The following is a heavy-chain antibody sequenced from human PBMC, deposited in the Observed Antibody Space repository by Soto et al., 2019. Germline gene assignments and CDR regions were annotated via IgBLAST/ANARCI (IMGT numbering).Heavy chain of an antibody. Sequence: QVQLVQSGPEVRKPGASVKVSCEASGYTFTTSGISWVRQVPGQGLEWMGWISTYNGDTNSAQNFQGRVLMTADTSTGTAYMELMSLKSDDTAVYDFARQGSWSYYYYGLDVWGQGTIVTVSS. CDR2: ISTYNGDT. J-gene: IGHJ6*02. CDR3: ARQGSWSYYYYGLDV. CDR1: GYTFTTSG. V-gene: IGHV1-18*01. D-gene: IGHD6-13*01.